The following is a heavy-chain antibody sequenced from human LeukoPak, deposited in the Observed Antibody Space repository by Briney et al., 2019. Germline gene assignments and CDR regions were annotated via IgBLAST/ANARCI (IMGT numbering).Heavy chain of an antibody. V-gene: IGHV3-7*01. CDR1: GFTFSSDW. J-gene: IGHJ6*04. D-gene: IGHD3-10*02. Sequence: GGSLRLSCAASGFTFSSDWMIWVRQAPGKGLEWVANIEPDEGEKYYVDSVKGRFTVSRDNAKNSLYLQMNSLRAEDTAVYYCAELGITMIGGVWGKGTTVTISS. CDR3: AELGITMIGGV. CDR2: IEPDEGEK.